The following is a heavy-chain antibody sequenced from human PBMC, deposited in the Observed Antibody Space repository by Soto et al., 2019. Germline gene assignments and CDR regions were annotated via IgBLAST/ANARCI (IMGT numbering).Heavy chain of an antibody. J-gene: IGHJ3*02. D-gene: IGHD3-10*01. CDR3: ARGDMVRGVIITLDAFDI. Sequence: GGSLRLSCAASGFTFSSYDMHWVRQATGKGLEWVSAIGTAGDTYYPGSVKGRFTISRENAKNSLYLQMNSLRAEDTAVYYCARGDMVRGVIITLDAFDIWGQGTMVTVSS. CDR2: IGTAGDT. CDR1: GFTFSSYD. V-gene: IGHV3-13*01.